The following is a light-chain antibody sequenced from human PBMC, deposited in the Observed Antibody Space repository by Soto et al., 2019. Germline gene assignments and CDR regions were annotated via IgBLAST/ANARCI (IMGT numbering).Light chain of an antibody. CDR1: QSVNNNY. Sequence: EIVLTQSPGTLSLSPGERATLSCRASQSVNNNYLAWYQQKPGQAPRLLIYGASSRATGIPDRFSGSGSGTDFTLTISSLEPEDFPVYYCQQYGSSQYTFGQGTKLEIK. V-gene: IGKV3-20*01. CDR3: QQYGSSQYT. CDR2: GAS. J-gene: IGKJ2*01.